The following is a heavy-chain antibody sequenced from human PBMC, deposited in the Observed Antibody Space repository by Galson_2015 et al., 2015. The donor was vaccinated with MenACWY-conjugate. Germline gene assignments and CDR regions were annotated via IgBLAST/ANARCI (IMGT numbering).Heavy chain of an antibody. CDR2: IIPILDEV. Sequence: SVKVSCKASGGTFSSYGISWVRQAPGQGLECMGRIIPILDEVSYAQKFQGRVKINANNADNSKWTDYMELSSLRSDDTAVYYCAGGEAGGYNYFCLDVWGQGTTVTVSS. V-gene: IGHV1-69*04. CDR1: GGTFSSYG. CDR3: AGGEAGGYNYFCLDV. J-gene: IGHJ6*02. D-gene: IGHD3-16*01.